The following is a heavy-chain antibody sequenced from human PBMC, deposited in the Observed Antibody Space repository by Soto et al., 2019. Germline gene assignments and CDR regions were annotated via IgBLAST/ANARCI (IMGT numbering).Heavy chain of an antibody. CDR2: IKQDGSEK. D-gene: IGHD1-26*01. CDR1: GFTFSSYW. CDR3: ASGSYYLSYAFDI. Sequence: SGGSLRLSCAVSGFTFSSYWMSWVRQAPGKGLEWVANIKQDGSEKYYVDSVKGRFTISRDNAKNSLYLQMNSLRAEDTAVYYCASGSYYLSYAFDIWGQGTMVTVSS. J-gene: IGHJ3*02. V-gene: IGHV3-7*01.